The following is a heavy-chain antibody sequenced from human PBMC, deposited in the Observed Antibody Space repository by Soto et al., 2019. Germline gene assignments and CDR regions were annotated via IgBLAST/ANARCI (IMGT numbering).Heavy chain of an antibody. CDR3: ARDQSVWGSYRHTAYYFDY. CDR2: TYYRSKWDN. D-gene: IGHD3-16*02. CDR1: GDRVSSNSAA. J-gene: IGHJ4*02. Sequence: SQTLSLTCAISGDRVSSNSAAWNWIRQSPSRGLEWLGRTYYRSKWDNDYAVSVKSRITINPDTSKNQFSLQLNSVTPEDTAVYYCARDQSVWGSYRHTAYYFDYWGQGTLVTVSS. V-gene: IGHV6-1*01.